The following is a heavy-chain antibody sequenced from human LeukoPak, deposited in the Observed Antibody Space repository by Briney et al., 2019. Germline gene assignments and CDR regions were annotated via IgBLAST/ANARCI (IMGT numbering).Heavy chain of an antibody. CDR3: ARAFCDGGDCYSNFPFDY. Sequence: GASVKVFCKASGYTFTGYYMHWVRQAPGQGLEWMGWINPNSGGTNYAQKFQGRVTMTRDTSISTAYMELSRLGSDDTAVYYCARAFCDGGDCYSNFPFDYWGQGTLVTVSS. J-gene: IGHJ4*02. V-gene: IGHV1-2*02. D-gene: IGHD2-21*02. CDR2: INPNSGGT. CDR1: GYTFTGYY.